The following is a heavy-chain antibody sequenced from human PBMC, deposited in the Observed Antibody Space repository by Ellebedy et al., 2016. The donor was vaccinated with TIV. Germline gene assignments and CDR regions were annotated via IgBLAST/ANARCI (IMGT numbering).Heavy chain of an antibody. CDR2: ISAYNGNT. D-gene: IGHD3-3*01. J-gene: IGHJ5*02. CDR3: ARGSKITIFGVVIRRWFDP. Sequence: AASVKVSCKASGYTFTSYGISWVRQAPGQGLEWMGWISAYNGNTNYAQKFQGRVTMTRNTSISTAYMELSSLRSEDTAVYYCARGSKITIFGVVIRRWFDPWGQGTLVTVSS. CDR1: GYTFTSYG. V-gene: IGHV1-18*01.